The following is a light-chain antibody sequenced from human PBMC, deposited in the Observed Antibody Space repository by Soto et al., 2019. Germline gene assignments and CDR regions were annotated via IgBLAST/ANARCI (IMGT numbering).Light chain of an antibody. J-gene: IGLJ2*01. CDR3: SSYTSSSTLV. Sequence: ALTQPASVSGSPGQSITLSCTGTSSDVGGYNYVSWYQQHPGKAPKLMIYDVSNRPSGVSNRFSGSKSGNTASLTISGLQAEDEADYYCSSYTSSSTLVFGGGTKLTVL. CDR2: DVS. CDR1: SSDVGGYNY. V-gene: IGLV2-14*01.